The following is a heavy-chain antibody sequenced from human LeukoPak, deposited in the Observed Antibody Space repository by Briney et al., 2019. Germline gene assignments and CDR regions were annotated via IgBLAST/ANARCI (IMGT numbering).Heavy chain of an antibody. CDR2: IYHSGST. J-gene: IGHJ1*01. V-gene: IGHV4-38-2*02. CDR1: GYSISSGYY. Sequence: PSETLSLTCSVSGYSISSGYYWGWIRQPPGEGLEWIGSIYHSGSTYYNPSLKSRVTISVDTSKNQFSLKLSSVTAADTAVYYCASEGYAVLQHWGQGTLVTVSS. D-gene: IGHD2-15*01. CDR3: ASEGYAVLQH.